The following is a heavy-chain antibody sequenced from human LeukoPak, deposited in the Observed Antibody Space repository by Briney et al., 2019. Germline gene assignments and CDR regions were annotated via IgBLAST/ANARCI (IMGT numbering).Heavy chain of an antibody. J-gene: IGHJ4*02. Sequence: GASVKVSCKASGYTFTSYYMHWVRQAPGQGLEWMGIINPSGGSTSYAQKFQGRVTMTRDTSTSTAYMELRSLRSDDTAVYYCARDRGYCSSTSCYTSHGYWGQGTLVTVSS. V-gene: IGHV1-46*01. CDR2: INPSGGST. CDR3: ARDRGYCSSTSCYTSHGY. CDR1: GYTFTSYY. D-gene: IGHD2-2*02.